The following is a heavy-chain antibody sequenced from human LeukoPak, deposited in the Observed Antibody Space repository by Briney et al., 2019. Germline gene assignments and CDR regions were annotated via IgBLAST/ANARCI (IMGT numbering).Heavy chain of an antibody. CDR2: IKYDGTHK. J-gene: IGHJ4*02. Sequence: GGSLRLSCVASGISFSSYWMAWVRQAPGKGLEWVANIKYDGTHKFYADSVKGRYTISRDNAKNSLFLEMNSLTADDTAVYFCASSHDSSGNDWGQGTLVTVSS. V-gene: IGHV3-7*01. D-gene: IGHD3-22*01. CDR1: GISFSSYW. CDR3: ASSHDSSGND.